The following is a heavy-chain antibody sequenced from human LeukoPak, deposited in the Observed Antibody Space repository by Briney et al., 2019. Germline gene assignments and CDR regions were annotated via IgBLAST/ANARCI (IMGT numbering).Heavy chain of an antibody. CDR2: IYHSGST. J-gene: IGHJ4*02. Sequence: SETLSLTCAVSGGSISSGGYSWSWIRQPPGKGLEWIGYIYHSGSTYYNPSLKSRVTISVDRSKNQFSLKLSSVTAADTAVYYCARAQYYYDSAIDYWGQGTLVTVSS. V-gene: IGHV4-30-2*01. D-gene: IGHD3-22*01. CDR1: GGSISSGGYS. CDR3: ARAQYYYDSAIDY.